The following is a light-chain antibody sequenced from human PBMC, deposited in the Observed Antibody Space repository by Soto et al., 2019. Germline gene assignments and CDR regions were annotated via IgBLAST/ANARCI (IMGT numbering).Light chain of an antibody. J-gene: IGKJ2*01. CDR2: AAS. V-gene: IGKV1-8*01. CDR3: QQYYSYPYT. CDR1: QGISSY. Sequence: AIRMTQSPSSFSASTGGRVTITCRASQGISSYLAWYQQKPGKAPKLLIYAASTLQSGVPSRFSGSGSGTDSTLTISCLQSEDFATYYCQQYYSYPYTFGQGTKLEIK.